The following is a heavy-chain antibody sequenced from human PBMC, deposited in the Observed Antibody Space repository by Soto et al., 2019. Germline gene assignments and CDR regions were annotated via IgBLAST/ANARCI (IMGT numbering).Heavy chain of an antibody. CDR3: AASIFDYGKDV. Sequence: GESLKISCKGSGYTFTNFWIGWVRQMPRKGLEWMGIIYPGDSDTKYNPSFQGQVTISDDKSITTTYLHWSSLTASYTAIYYCAASIFDYGKDVWGQGTTVTVSS. J-gene: IGHJ6*02. CDR2: IYPGDSDT. CDR1: GYTFTNFW. V-gene: IGHV5-51*01.